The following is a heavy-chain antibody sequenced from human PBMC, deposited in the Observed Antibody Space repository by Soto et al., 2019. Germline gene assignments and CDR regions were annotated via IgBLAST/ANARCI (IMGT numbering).Heavy chain of an antibody. D-gene: IGHD4-17*01. V-gene: IGHV4-59*08. CDR1: GGSISSYY. Sequence: SETLSLTCTVSGGSISSYYWSWIRQPPGKGLEWIGYIYYSGSTNYNPSLKSRVTISVDTSKNQFSLKLSSVTAADTAVYYCARTYGPSDWFDPWGQGTLVTVSS. CDR2: IYYSGST. J-gene: IGHJ5*02. CDR3: ARTYGPSDWFDP.